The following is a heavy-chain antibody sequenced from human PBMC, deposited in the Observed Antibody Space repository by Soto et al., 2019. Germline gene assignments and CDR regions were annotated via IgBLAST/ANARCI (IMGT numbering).Heavy chain of an antibody. CDR3: YGWLGSNWLDP. J-gene: IGHJ5*02. CDR1: GGSFSTYY. CDR2: INHSGNT. V-gene: IGHV4-34*01. Sequence: QVQPQQWGTGLLKPSETLSLTCAVYGGSFSTYYWNWIRQPPGKGLEWIGEINHSGNTQYNPSLKSRVTMHLDTSKNQFSLKLTSVTAADTAVYSCYGWLGSNWLDPLGQGTLVTVSS. D-gene: IGHD2-8*02.